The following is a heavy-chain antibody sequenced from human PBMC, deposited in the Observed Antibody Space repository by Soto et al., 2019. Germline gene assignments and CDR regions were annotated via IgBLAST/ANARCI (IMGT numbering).Heavy chain of an antibody. CDR1: GFTFSSYG. V-gene: IGHV3-30*03. J-gene: IGHJ6*02. CDR3: ARYFGTAVAGTDYYYYGMDV. CDR2: ISYDGSNK. D-gene: IGHD6-19*01. Sequence: PGGSLRLSCAASGFTFSSYGMHWVRQTPGKGLEWVAVISYDGSNKYYADSVKGRFTISRDNSKNTLYLQMNSLRAEDTAVYYCARYFGTAVAGTDYYYYGMDVWGQGTTVTVSS.